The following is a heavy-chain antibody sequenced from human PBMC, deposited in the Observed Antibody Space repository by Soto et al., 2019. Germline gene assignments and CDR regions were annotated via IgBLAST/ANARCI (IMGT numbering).Heavy chain of an antibody. CDR2: IYYSGST. Sequence: SATLSRTCSVSGGSLSSYYLSWIRQPPGKGLEWIGYIYYSGSTNYNPSLKSRVTISVDTSKNQFSLKLSSVTAADTAVYYCARDGVWGWNNYYYYGMDGWGQGTTVTLSS. D-gene: IGHD1-1*01. CDR1: GGSLSSYY. J-gene: IGHJ6*02. CDR3: ARDGVWGWNNYYYYGMDG. V-gene: IGHV4-59*01.